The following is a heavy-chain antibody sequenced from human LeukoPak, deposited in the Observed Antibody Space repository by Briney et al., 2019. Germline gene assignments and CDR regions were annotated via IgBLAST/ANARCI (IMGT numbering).Heavy chain of an antibody. CDR2: IKQDGSEK. J-gene: IGHJ4*02. D-gene: IGHD5-12*01. CDR3: ARVDIVATMFSKDLDY. V-gene: IGHV3-7*03. Sequence: GGSLRLSCAASGFTFSSYWMSWVRQAPGKGLEWVANIKQDGSEKYYVDSVKGRFTISRDNAKNSLYLQMNSLRAEDTAVYYCARVDIVATMFSKDLDYWGQGTLVTVSS. CDR1: GFTFSSYW.